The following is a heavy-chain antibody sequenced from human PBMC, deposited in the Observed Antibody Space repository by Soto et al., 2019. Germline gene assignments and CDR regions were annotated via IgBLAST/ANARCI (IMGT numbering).Heavy chain of an antibody. D-gene: IGHD6-19*01. CDR2: INSDGSST. CDR3: ARREQWLAPTGLN. Sequence: GGSLRLSCAASGFTFSSYWMHWVRQAPGKGLVWVSRINSDGSSTSYADSVKGRFTISRDNAKNTLYLQMNSLRAGDTAVYYCARREQWLAPTGLNWGQGTLVTVSS. J-gene: IGHJ4*02. V-gene: IGHV3-74*01. CDR1: GFTFSSYW.